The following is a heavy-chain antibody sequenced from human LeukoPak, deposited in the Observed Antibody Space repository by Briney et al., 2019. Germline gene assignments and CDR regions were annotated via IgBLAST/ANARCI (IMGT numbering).Heavy chain of an antibody. Sequence: SETLCLTCTVSGRSIRSVYWNWIRQSAGKGLEWIGRIYATDLTNYNPSLKSRVTLSVDMSKNELSLTLKSVTAADTAVYYCARGFGSGTSPIDLWGQGALVTVSS. D-gene: IGHD3-10*01. CDR2: IYATDLT. CDR3: ARGFGSGTSPIDL. CDR1: GRSIRSVY. V-gene: IGHV4-4*07. J-gene: IGHJ5*02.